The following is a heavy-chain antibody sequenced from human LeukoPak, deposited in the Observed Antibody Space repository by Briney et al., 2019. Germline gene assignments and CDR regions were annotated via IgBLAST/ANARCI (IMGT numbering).Heavy chain of an antibody. CDR1: GFTFSSYN. Sequence: GGSLRLSCAASGFTFSSYNINWVRQAPGKGLEWVSSISSGSSYIYYADSVKGRFTISRDNAKNSLYLQMNSLRAEDTAVYYCARDLSSVVDYWGQGTLVTVSS. J-gene: IGHJ4*02. CDR3: ARDLSSVVDY. D-gene: IGHD3-16*02. CDR2: ISSGSSYI. V-gene: IGHV3-21*01.